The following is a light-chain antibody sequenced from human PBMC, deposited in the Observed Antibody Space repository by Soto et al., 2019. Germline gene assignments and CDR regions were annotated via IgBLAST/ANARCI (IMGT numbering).Light chain of an antibody. CDR3: SSHTITGPVV. V-gene: IGLV2-14*01. CDR1: SSDIGGYNY. Sequence: QSALTQPASVSGSPGQSITISCTGTSSDIGGYNYVSWYQQHPDKAPKLLIYDVSNRPSGVSNRFSGSKSGNTASLTISGLQTEDEADYYCSSHTITGPVVFGGGTKLTVL. CDR2: DVS. J-gene: IGLJ3*02.